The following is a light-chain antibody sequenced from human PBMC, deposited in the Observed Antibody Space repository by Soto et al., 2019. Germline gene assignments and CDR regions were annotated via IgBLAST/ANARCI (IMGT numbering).Light chain of an antibody. V-gene: IGKV3-11*01. Sequence: VLTQSPASLSLSPGERATLSCTASQSIYNTVAWYQQRPGLAPRLLIYGASSRATDIPARFKGSGSGTDFTLTINTLEPEDSAVYYCQYRSSWPPYTFGQGTKLEIK. CDR1: QSIYNT. CDR2: GAS. J-gene: IGKJ2*01. CDR3: QYRSSWPPYT.